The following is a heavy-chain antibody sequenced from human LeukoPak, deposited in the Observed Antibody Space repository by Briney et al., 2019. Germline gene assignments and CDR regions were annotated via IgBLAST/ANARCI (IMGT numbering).Heavy chain of an antibody. CDR3: AKDIRSWLRNYYGMDV. V-gene: IGHV3-9*01. D-gene: IGHD5-12*01. CDR2: ISWNSGSI. CDR1: GFTFDDYA. Sequence: GGSLRLSCAASGFTFDDYAMHWVRQAPGKGLEWVSGISWNSGSIGYADSVKGRFTISRDNAKNSLYLQMNSLRAEDTALYYCAKDIRSWLRNYYGMDVWGQGTTVTVSS. J-gene: IGHJ6*02.